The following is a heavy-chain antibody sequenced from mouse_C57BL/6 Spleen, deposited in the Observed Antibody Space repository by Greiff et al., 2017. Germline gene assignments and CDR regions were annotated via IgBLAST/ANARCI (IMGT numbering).Heavy chain of an antibody. CDR3: AREEIITTVKAMDY. D-gene: IGHD1-1*01. Sequence: QLQQSGPELVKPGASVKMSCKASGYTFTDYYMHWVKQSHGKSLEWIGYIYPNNGGNGYNQKFKGKATLTVDKSSSTAYMERRSLTSEYSAVYYCAREEIITTVKAMDYWGQGTSVTVSS. J-gene: IGHJ4*01. CDR2: IYPNNGGN. V-gene: IGHV1-34*01. CDR1: GYTFTDYY.